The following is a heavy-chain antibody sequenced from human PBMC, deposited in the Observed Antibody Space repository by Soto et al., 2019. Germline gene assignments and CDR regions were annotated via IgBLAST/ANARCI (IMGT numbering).Heavy chain of an antibody. V-gene: IGHV3-23*01. CDR1: GFTFTTYG. J-gene: IGHJ3*02. CDR2: ISASGDSK. D-gene: IGHD6-19*01. Sequence: EVQLLESGGGLVQPGGSLRLSWVASGFTFTTYGMNWVRQSPGKGLEWVSGISASGDSKFNADSVKGRFTISRDNSKNTLYLQMNSLRADDTAVYYCAKDLLQWLVVGHDAFDIWGQGTMVTVSS. CDR3: AKDLLQWLVVGHDAFDI.